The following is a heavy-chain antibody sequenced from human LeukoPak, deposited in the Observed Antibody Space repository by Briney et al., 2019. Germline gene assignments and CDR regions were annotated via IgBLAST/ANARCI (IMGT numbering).Heavy chain of an antibody. Sequence: GASVKVSCKASGFTFSSYGFTWVRQAPAQGLEWMGWISAYDGTTNYAQRPQGRVTMTTDTSTSTVYMELRSLRSDDTAVYYCARVAKQHLAYYFDYWGQGTLVTVSS. J-gene: IGHJ4*02. V-gene: IGHV1-18*01. CDR1: GFTFSSYG. D-gene: IGHD6-13*01. CDR2: ISAYDGTT. CDR3: ARVAKQHLAYYFDY.